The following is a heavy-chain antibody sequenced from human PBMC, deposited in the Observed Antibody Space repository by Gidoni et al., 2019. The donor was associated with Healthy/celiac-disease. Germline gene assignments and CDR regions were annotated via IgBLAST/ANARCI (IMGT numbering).Heavy chain of an antibody. V-gene: IGHV3-30-3*01. CDR3: ARDPPTTGVYFDY. Sequence: QVQLVESGGGVVLPGRSLRLSCAASGFTFSSYAMHWVRQAPGKGLEWVAVISYDGSNKYYADSVKGRFTIFRDNSKNTLYLQMNSLRAEDTAVYYCARDPPTTGVYFDYWGQGTLVTVSS. D-gene: IGHD2-8*01. CDR2: ISYDGSNK. CDR1: GFTFSSYA. J-gene: IGHJ4*02.